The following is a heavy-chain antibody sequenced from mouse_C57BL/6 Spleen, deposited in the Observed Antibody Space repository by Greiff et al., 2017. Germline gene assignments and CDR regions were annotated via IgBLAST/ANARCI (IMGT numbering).Heavy chain of an antibody. D-gene: IGHD1-1*01. J-gene: IGHJ4*01. CDR1: GYTFTSYW. CDR3: AREDTDYAMDY. Sequence: QVQLQQPGAELVKPGASVTLSCKASGYTFTSYWMHWVKQRPGQGLEWIGMIHPNSGSTNYNEKFKSKATLTVDKSSSTAYMQLSSLTSEDSAVYYCAREDTDYAMDYWGQGTSVTVSS. CDR2: IHPNSGST. V-gene: IGHV1-64*01.